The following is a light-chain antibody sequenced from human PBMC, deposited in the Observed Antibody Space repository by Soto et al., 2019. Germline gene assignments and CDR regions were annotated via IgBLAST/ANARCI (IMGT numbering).Light chain of an antibody. V-gene: IGKV1-39*01. J-gene: IGKJ2*01. CDR3: QQSYSPPQT. Sequence: DIQMTQSPSSLSASVGDRVTITCRASQSISSYLNWYQQKPGKAPNLLIYAASSLQSRVPSMFSGSGSRTDFPITSSRQQPEYFATYYCQQSYSPPQTFGQGTKLEIK. CDR2: AAS. CDR1: QSISSY.